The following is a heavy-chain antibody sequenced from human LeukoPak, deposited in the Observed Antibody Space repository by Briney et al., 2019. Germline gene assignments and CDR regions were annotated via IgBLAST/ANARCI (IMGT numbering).Heavy chain of an antibody. J-gene: IGHJ4*02. CDR3: ARSYYYDRSGSRHYYFDS. V-gene: IGHV4-59*11. CDR1: GGSISNHY. Sequence: PSETLSLTCTVSGGSISNHYWNWIRQPPGKGLEWIGHIYYSGSTNYNPSLKSRVTISVDGSKTQFSLNLSSVTAADTAVYYCARSYYYDRSGSRHYYFDSWGQGTLVTVST. D-gene: IGHD3-22*01. CDR2: IYYSGST.